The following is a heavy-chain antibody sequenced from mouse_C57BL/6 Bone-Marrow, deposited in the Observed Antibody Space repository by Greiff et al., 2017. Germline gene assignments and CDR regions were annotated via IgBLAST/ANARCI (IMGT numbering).Heavy chain of an antibody. CDR2: IYPRSGNT. V-gene: IGHV1-81*01. Sequence: QVQLQQSGAELARPGASVKLSCKASGYTFTSYGISWVKQRTGQGLEWIGEIYPRSGNTYYNEKFKGKATLTADKSSSTAYMALRSLTSEDSAVYFCASRYGSSYPWFAYWGQGTLVTVSA. CDR1: GYTFTSYG. D-gene: IGHD1-1*01. J-gene: IGHJ3*01. CDR3: ASRYGSSYPWFAY.